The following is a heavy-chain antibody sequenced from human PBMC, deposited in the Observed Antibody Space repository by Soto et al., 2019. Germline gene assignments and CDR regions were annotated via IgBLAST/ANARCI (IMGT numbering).Heavy chain of an antibody. CDR2: INHSGST. D-gene: IGHD3-10*01. CDR1: GGSFSGYY. Sequence: SETLSLTCAVYGGSFSGYYWSWIRQPPGKGLEWIGEINHSGSTNYNPSLKSRVTISVDTSKNQFSLKLSSVTAADTAVYYCARSTRYYYGSGFDYWGQGTLVTVSS. V-gene: IGHV4-34*01. CDR3: ARSTRYYYGSGFDY. J-gene: IGHJ4*02.